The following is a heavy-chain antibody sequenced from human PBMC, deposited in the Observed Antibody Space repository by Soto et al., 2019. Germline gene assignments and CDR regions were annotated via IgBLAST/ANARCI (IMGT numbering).Heavy chain of an antibody. CDR2: ISYDGSNK. CDR1: GFTFSSYG. V-gene: IGHV3-30*18. D-gene: IGHD5-12*01. Sequence: QVQLVESGGGVVQPGRSLRLSCAASGFTFSSYGMHWVRQAPGKGLEWVAVISYDGSNKYYGDSVKGRFTISRDNSKNTLYLQMNSLRAEDTAVYYCAKDRVSTFTPVGMVVWGQGTTVTVSS. CDR3: AKDRVSTFTPVGMVV. J-gene: IGHJ6*02.